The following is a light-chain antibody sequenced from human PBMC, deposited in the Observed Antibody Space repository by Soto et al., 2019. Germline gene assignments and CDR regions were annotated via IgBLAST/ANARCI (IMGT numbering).Light chain of an antibody. J-gene: IGLJ2*01. CDR2: DVS. CDR3: SSYTSSSTLRV. CDR1: SSDVGGYNY. V-gene: IGLV2-14*01. Sequence: QSALTQPASVSGSPGQSITISCTGTSSDVGGYNYVSWYQQHPGKAPKLMIYDVSNRPSGVSNRFSGSTSGNTASLTISGLQAEDEADYYCSSYTSSSTLRVFGGGTQLTVL.